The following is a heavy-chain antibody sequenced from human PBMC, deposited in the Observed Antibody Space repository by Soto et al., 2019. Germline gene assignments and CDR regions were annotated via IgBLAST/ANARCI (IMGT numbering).Heavy chain of an antibody. D-gene: IGHD2-15*01. CDR1: GFSFGDYA. Sequence: DVQLVESGGDLVQPGRSLRLSCTASGFSFGDYAMHWVRQAPGKGLEWISGISWKSASIGYADSVKGRFTISRDNAKNSLYLQMNSLSAEDTALYHCAKSRGGTANGLDVWGQGTTVTVSS. V-gene: IGHV3-9*01. CDR2: ISWKSASI. J-gene: IGHJ6*02. CDR3: AKSRGGTANGLDV.